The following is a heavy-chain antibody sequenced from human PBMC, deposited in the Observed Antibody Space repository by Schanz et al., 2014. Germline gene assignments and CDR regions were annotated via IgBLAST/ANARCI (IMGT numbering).Heavy chain of an antibody. V-gene: IGHV3-66*01. Sequence: EVQLVESGGGLVQPGGSLRLSCAASGFTVSSKYMNWVRQAPGKGLEWVAVIYSGGSTFYTDSVKGRFTISRDNSKNTLYLQMNSLIAEDTAVYYCAKCIGWYGRCAFDIWGQGTMVTVSS. CDR2: IYSGGST. CDR1: GFTVSSKY. D-gene: IGHD6-19*01. J-gene: IGHJ3*02. CDR3: AKCIGWYGRCAFDI.